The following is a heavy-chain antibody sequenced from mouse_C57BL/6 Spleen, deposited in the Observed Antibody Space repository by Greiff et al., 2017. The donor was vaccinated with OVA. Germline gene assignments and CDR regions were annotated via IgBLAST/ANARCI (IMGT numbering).Heavy chain of an antibody. J-gene: IGHJ4*01. CDR1: GYTFTSYW. D-gene: IGHD1-1*01. V-gene: IGHV1-55*01. CDR3: ARCDYYFYAMDY. CDR2: IYPGSGST. Sequence: QVQLQQPGAELVKPGASVKMSCKASGYTFTSYWITWVKQRPGQGLEWIGDIYPGSGSTNYNEKIKSKATLTVDTSSSTAYMQLSSLTSEDSAVYYCARCDYYFYAMDYWGQGTSVTVSS.